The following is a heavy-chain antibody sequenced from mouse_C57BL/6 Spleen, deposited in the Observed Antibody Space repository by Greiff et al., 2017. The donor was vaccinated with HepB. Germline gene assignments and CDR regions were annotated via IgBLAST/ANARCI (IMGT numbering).Heavy chain of an antibody. CDR2: INPGSGGT. J-gene: IGHJ3*01. V-gene: IGHV1-54*01. CDR3: ALVLKNLAFAY. CDR1: GYAFTNYL. Sequence: QVQLQQSGAELVRPGTSVKVSCKASGYAFTNYLIEWVKQRPGQGLEWIGVINPGSGGTNYNEKFKGKATLTADKSSSTAYMQLSSLTSEDSAVYFCALVLKNLAFAYWGQGTLVTVSA.